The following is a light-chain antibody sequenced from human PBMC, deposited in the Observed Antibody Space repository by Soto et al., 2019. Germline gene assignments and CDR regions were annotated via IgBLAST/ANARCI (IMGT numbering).Light chain of an antibody. CDR2: KAS. J-gene: IGKJ1*01. CDR1: QTISSW. V-gene: IGKV1-5*03. Sequence: DIQITHSPSALSGSVGDRVTITCRASQTISSWLAWYQQKPGKAPKLLIYKASTLKSGVPSRFSGSGSGTEFTLTISSLQPDDFATYYCQQYYTYWHMFGQGTKVDIK. CDR3: QQYYTYWHM.